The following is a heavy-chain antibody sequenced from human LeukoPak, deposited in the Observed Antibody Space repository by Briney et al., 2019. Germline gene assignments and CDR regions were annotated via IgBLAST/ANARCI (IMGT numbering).Heavy chain of an antibody. Sequence: VASVKVSCKASGYTFTSYYIHWMRQAPGQGLEWVGWINPNSGGSHYARKFQGRVTMTSDTSINTGYMELTSLTTDDTAVYYCARGPRYGESGSDLGPYWGQGTLVTVSS. CDR2: INPNSGGS. CDR1: GYTFTSYY. CDR3: ARGPRYGESGSDLGPY. D-gene: IGHD5-12*01. J-gene: IGHJ4*02. V-gene: IGHV1-2*02.